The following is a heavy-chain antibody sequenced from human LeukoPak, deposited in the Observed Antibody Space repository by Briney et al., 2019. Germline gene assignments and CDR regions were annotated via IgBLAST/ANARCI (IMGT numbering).Heavy chain of an antibody. CDR3: ATETNGRHYDY. CDR2: IGPTGFDR. V-gene: IGHV3-21*06. D-gene: IGHD1-14*01. J-gene: IGHJ4*02. Sequence: GSLRLSCTTSGLTFSTSGFNWVRQAPGKGLEWVASIGPTGFDRYHADSIKGRLTISRDNANNFLYLQMDSLRAEDTAVYYCATETNGRHYDYWGQGTLLTVSS. CDR1: GLTFSTSG.